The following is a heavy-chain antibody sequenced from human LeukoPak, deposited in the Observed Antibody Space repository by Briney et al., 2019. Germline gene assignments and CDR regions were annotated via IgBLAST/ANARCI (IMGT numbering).Heavy chain of an antibody. Sequence: SETLSLTCTVSGASIDMYSWNWIRHPPGKGLEWIGYIYYSGSTNYNPSLKSRVTISLDTSKNQISLRLTSVTAADTAVYYCAREGLNMVRGVIPKEAWGWFDPWGQGTLVTVSS. CDR2: IYYSGST. CDR1: GASIDMYS. D-gene: IGHD3-10*01. V-gene: IGHV4-59*13. J-gene: IGHJ5*02. CDR3: AREGLNMVRGVIPKEAWGWFDP.